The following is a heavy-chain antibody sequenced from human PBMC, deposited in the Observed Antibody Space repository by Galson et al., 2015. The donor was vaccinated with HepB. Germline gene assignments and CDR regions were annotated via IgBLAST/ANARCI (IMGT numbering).Heavy chain of an antibody. CDR1: GGSISSGGYS. CDR3: ARDSPGDY. CDR2: IYHSGST. V-gene: IGHV4-30-2*01. Sequence: TLSLTCAVSGGSISSGGYSWSWIRQPPGKGLEWIGYIYHSGSTYYNPSLKSRVTISVDRSKNQFSLKLSSVTAADTAVYYCARDSPGDYWGQGTLVTVSS. J-gene: IGHJ4*02.